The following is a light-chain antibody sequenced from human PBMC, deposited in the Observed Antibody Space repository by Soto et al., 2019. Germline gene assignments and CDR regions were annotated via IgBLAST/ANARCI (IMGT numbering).Light chain of an antibody. CDR1: QSISSY. Sequence: DIQMTQSPSSLSASVGDRVTITCRASQSISSYLNWYQQKPGTAPKLLIYVASSLQSGVPSRFSGSGSGTDFTLTISSLQPEDFATYYCQQTYSNRWTFGQGTKVDI. J-gene: IGKJ1*01. CDR3: QQTYSNRWT. CDR2: VAS. V-gene: IGKV1-39*01.